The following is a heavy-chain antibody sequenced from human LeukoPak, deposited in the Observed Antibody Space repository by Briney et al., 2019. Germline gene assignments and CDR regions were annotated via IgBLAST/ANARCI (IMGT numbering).Heavy chain of an antibody. CDR3: ARWNYDILTGHRYFDY. J-gene: IGHJ4*02. CDR2: FDNSGGS. Sequence: SETLSLTCNVSGDSIRGFYWAWIRQPPGKGLEWIGYFDNSGGSNYNPALESRVIISVDTSKNQFSLKLRSLTAADTAVYYCARWNYDILTGHRYFDYWGQGTLVIVSS. V-gene: IGHV4-59*01. CDR1: GDSIRGFY. D-gene: IGHD3-9*01.